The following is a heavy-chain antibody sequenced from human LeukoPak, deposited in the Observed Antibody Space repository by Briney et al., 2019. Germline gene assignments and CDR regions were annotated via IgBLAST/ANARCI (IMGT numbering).Heavy chain of an antibody. J-gene: IGHJ4*02. CDR2: IRSKANSHAT. CDR1: GFTFSGSA. V-gene: IGHV3-73*01. D-gene: IGHD3-22*01. Sequence: GGSLRLSCAASGFTFSGSAIHWVRQASGQGLECVGRIRSKANSHATTYAASVQGRFTISRDDSRNTAYLQMNRLKTEDTAVYYCTGHSTDDSSGYYRYWGQGTLVTVSS. CDR3: TGHSTDDSSGYYRY.